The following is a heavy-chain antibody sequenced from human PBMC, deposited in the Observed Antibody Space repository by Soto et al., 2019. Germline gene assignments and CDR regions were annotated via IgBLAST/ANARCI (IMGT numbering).Heavy chain of an antibody. D-gene: IGHD5-12*01. Sequence: QVKVVESGGGVVQPGRSLTLSCAASGFIFRNYGMHWVRQAPGKGLEWLAAIRYDGVNKHYADSVKGRFSTSRDNSKNTVYLQINSLRAEDTAVYYCARDQGEIVAAPIENNGLSNRLDSWGQGTLVTVSS. CDR3: ARDQGEIVAAPIENNGLSNRLDS. J-gene: IGHJ5*01. V-gene: IGHV3-33*01. CDR2: IRYDGVNK. CDR1: GFIFRNYG.